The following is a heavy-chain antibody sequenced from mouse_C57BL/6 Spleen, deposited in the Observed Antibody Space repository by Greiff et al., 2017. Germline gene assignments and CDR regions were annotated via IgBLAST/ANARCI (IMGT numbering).Heavy chain of an antibody. CDR1: GYTFTDYY. V-gene: IGHV1-26*01. CDR3: ARWPYGYDGVYYFDY. Sequence: VQLQQSGPELVKPGASVKISCKASGYTFTDYYMNWVKQSHGKSLEWIGDINPNNGGTSYNQKFKGKATLTVDKSSSTAYMELRSLTSEDSAVYYCARWPYGYDGVYYFDYWGQGTTLTVSS. CDR2: INPNNGGT. D-gene: IGHD2-2*01. J-gene: IGHJ2*01.